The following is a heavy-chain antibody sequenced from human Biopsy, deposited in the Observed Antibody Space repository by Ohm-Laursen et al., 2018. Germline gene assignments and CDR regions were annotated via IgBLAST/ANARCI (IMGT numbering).Heavy chain of an antibody. Sequence: SVKVSCKASGYTFIAYNIHWVRQAPGHGLEWMGWITPESGGTDYAQKFRGRVSMTRDTSISTVYMELKSLTSDDTAVYYCARDIMNPIGGLVARSDVFDVWGQGTMVTVSS. CDR2: ITPESGGT. J-gene: IGHJ3*01. CDR3: ARDIMNPIGGLVARSDVFDV. V-gene: IGHV1-2*02. D-gene: IGHD3-16*02. CDR1: GYTFIAYN.